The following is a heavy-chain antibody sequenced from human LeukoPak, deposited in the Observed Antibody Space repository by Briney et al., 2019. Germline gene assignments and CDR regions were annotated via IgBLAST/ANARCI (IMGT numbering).Heavy chain of an antibody. Sequence: WGALRLSCAASGFTVSSKYMSWVRQAPGKGLEWVSILYSDGSTYYADSVEGRFTISRDNSKNTLYFQMNSLRVEDTAVYYCAKSERLSMIGGWAPTFDSWGQGTLVTVSS. CDR1: GFTVSSKY. V-gene: IGHV3-66*01. CDR3: AKSERLSMIGGWAPTFDS. D-gene: IGHD3-22*01. CDR2: LYSDGST. J-gene: IGHJ4*02.